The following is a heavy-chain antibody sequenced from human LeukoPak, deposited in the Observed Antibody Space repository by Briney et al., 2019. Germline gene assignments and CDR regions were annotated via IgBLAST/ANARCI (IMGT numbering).Heavy chain of an antibody. D-gene: IGHD6-13*01. CDR3: ARGLRSSSSWPVFDY. CDR2: VCSGGST. J-gene: IGHJ4*02. V-gene: IGHV3-53*01. CDR1: GFTVSSSY. Sequence: GGSLRLSCAASGFTVSSSYTSWVRQAPGKGLEWVSVVCSGGSTYYSDAVEGRFTISRENSRNTLYLQMNSLRAEDTAVYYRARGLRSSSSWPVFDYWGQGTLVTVSS.